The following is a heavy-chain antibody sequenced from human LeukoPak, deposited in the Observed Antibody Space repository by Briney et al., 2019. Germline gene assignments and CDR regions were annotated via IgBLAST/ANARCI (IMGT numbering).Heavy chain of an antibody. CDR3: ARDRHTYYYGSGSYQDY. CDR2: INPNSGGT. D-gene: IGHD3-10*01. V-gene: IGHV1-2*02. J-gene: IGHJ4*02. CDR1: GYTFTGYY. Sequence: GASVKVSCKASGYTFTGYYMHWVRQAPGQGLEWMGWINPNSGGTNYAQKFQGRVTMTRDTSISTAYMELSRLRSDDTAVYYCARDRHTYYYGSGSYQDYWGQGTLVTVSS.